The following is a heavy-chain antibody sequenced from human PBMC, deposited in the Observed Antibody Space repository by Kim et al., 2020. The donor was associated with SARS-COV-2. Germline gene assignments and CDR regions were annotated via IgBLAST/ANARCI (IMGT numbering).Heavy chain of an antibody. D-gene: IGHD6-19*01. J-gene: IGHJ6*02. Sequence: KGRFTISSDNAKNSLYLQMNRLRAEDTALYYCARGRKQWLTYYYYYGMDVWGQGTTVTVSS. V-gene: IGHV3-20*03. CDR3: ARGRKQWLTYYYYYGMDV.